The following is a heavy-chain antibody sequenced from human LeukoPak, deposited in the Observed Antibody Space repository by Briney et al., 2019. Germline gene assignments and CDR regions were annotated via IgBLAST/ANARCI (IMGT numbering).Heavy chain of an antibody. V-gene: IGHV3-23*01. CDR1: GFTFSNYA. CDR3: AKGSGRYSPEY. CDR2: ISSSGLTT. J-gene: IGHJ4*01. Sequence: GGSLTLSCAASGFTFSNYAMSWVRQTPGKGLEWVSSISSSGLTTYYADSVKGRFTISRDKSKNTLYLQMSSLRAEDTAVYSCAKGSGRYSPEYWGQGTLVTVSS. D-gene: IGHD3-10*01.